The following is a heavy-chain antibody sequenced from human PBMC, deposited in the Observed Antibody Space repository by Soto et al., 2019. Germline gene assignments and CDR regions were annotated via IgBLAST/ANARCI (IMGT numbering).Heavy chain of an antibody. CDR2: ISYDGSNK. CDR3: ARDKANYYGSGRGFDP. V-gene: IGHV3-30-3*01. Sequence: GGSLRLSCAASGFTFSSYAMHWVRQAPGKGLEWVAVISYDGSNKYYADSVKGRFTISRDNSKNTLYLQMNSLRAEDTGVYYCARDKANYYGSGRGFDPWGQGTLVTVSS. D-gene: IGHD3-10*01. J-gene: IGHJ5*02. CDR1: GFTFSSYA.